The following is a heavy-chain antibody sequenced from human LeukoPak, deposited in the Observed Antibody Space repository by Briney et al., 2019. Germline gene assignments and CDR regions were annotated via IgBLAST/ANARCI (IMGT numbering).Heavy chain of an antibody. CDR1: GFTFNSYW. CDR3: ATSRTFDY. V-gene: IGHV3-74*01. CDR2: INSDGSST. Sequence: SGGSLRLSCAASGFTFNSYWMHWVRQSPGKGLVWVSGINSDGSSTSYADSVKGRFTISRDNAKNTVYLQMNSLRAEDTAVYHCATSRTFDYWGQGTLVTVSS. J-gene: IGHJ4*02.